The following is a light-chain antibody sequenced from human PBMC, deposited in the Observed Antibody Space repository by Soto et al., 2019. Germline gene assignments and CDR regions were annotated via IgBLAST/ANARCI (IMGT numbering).Light chain of an antibody. J-gene: IGLJ1*01. V-gene: IGLV2-14*03. CDR1: SSDVGAFNY. CDR3: ASYTTSITYG. CDR2: DVS. Sequence: QSALTQPASVSGSPGQSIAIPCTGTSSDVGAFNYVSWYQQHPGKAPKFMIFDVSSRPSGVSDRFSGSKSGNTASLTISGLQTEDEADYCCASYTTSITYGFGTGTKVTVL.